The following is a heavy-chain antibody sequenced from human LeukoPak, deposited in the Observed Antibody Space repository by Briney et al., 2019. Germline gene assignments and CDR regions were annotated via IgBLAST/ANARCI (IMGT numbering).Heavy chain of an antibody. CDR1: GFTFSNAW. J-gene: IGHJ4*02. CDR2: IKSKTDGGTT. V-gene: IGHV3-15*01. Sequence: PGGSLRLPCAASGFTFSNAWMSWVRQAPGKGLEWVGRIKSKTDGGTTDYAAPVKGRFTISRDDSKNTLYLQMNSLKTEDTAVYYCTTEWELGREVYWGQGTLVTVSS. D-gene: IGHD1-26*01. CDR3: TTEWELGREVY.